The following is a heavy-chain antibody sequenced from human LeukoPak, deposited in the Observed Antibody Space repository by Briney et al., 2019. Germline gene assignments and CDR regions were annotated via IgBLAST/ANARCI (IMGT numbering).Heavy chain of an antibody. V-gene: IGHV3-11*04. J-gene: IGHJ4*02. CDR1: GGSISSGDYY. CDR3: ARRHGDHVGSFEY. D-gene: IGHD4-17*01. CDR2: ISTGSTTI. Sequence: KPSETLSLTCTVSGGSISSGDYYWSWIRQPPGEGLEWVSYISTGSTTIYYADSVKGRFTISRDNAKNTLYLQMSSLRDEDTAVYYCARRHGDHVGSFEYWGQGTLVTVSS.